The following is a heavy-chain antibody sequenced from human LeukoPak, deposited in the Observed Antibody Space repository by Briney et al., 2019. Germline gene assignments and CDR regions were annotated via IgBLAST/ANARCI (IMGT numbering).Heavy chain of an antibody. V-gene: IGHV4-39*01. CDR1: GGSISSDIYS. CDR3: ARLYSGSYYERDY. Sequence: SETLSLTCTVSGGSISSDIYSWGWIRQAPGKGLEWIGTIYYGGSTYYNPSLKSRVTTSVDTSKNQFSLRLSSVTAADTAVYYCARLYSGSYYERDYWGQGTLVTVSS. J-gene: IGHJ4*02. D-gene: IGHD1-26*01. CDR2: IYYGGST.